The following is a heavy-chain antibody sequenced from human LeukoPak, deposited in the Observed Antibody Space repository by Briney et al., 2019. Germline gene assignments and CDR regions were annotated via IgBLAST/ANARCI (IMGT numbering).Heavy chain of an antibody. CDR2: IYSGGGT. CDR1: GFTVSSNY. Sequence: PGGSLRLSCAASGFTVSSNYMSWVRQAPGKGLEWVSVIYSGGGTYYADSVKGRFTISRDNSKNTLYLQMNSLRAEDTAVYYCARANYYYDSSGYYPYYYYYYGMDAWGQGTTVTVSS. CDR3: ARANYYYDSSGYYPYYYYYYGMDA. V-gene: IGHV3-66*01. J-gene: IGHJ6*02. D-gene: IGHD3-22*01.